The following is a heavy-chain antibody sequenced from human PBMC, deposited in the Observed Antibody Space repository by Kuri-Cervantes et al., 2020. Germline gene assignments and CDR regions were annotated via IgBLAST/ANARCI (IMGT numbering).Heavy chain of an antibody. CDR2: ITSSSHTI. V-gene: IGHV3-48*04. J-gene: IGHJ5*02. CDR3: TRDGVVNWFDP. CDR1: GFTFNTYH. Sequence: GGSLRLSCAASGFTFNTYHMNWVRQAPGKGLEWISYITSSSHTIYYADSVKGRFTISRDNAKNSLYLQMNSLRVEDTAVYCCTRDGVVNWFDPWGQGTLVTVSS. D-gene: IGHD3-3*01.